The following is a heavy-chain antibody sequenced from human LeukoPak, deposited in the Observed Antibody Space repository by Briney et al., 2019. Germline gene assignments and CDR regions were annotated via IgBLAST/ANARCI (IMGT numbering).Heavy chain of an antibody. V-gene: IGHV4-59*01. J-gene: IGHJ5*02. CDR2: IYYSGST. D-gene: IGHD3-9*01. CDR1: GGPISSYY. CDR3: ARSGAVLRYFDWFDP. Sequence: SETLSLTCTVSGGPISSYYWSWIRQPPGKGLEWIGYIYYSGSTNYNPSLKSRVTISVDTSKNQFSLKLSSVTAADTAVYYCARSGAVLRYFDWFDPWGQGTLVTVSS.